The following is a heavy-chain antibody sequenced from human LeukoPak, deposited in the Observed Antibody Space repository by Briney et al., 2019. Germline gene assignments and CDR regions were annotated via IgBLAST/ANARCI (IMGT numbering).Heavy chain of an antibody. D-gene: IGHD3-22*01. V-gene: IGHV3-21*01. CDR2: ISSSSSYI. Sequence: PGGSLRLSCAASGFTFSSYSMNWVRQAPGKGLEWVSSISSSSSYIYYADSVKGRFTISRDNAKNSLYLQMNSLRAEDTAVYYCARGERYYYDSSGDNDYWGQGTLVTVSS. CDR1: GFTFSSYS. J-gene: IGHJ4*02. CDR3: ARGERYYYDSSGDNDY.